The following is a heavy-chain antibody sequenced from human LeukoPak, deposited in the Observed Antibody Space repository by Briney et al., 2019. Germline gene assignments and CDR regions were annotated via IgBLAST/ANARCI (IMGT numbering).Heavy chain of an antibody. V-gene: IGHV3-30*02. D-gene: IGHD5-18*01. CDR2: IRYDGSNK. Sequence: PGGSLRLSCATSGFTFSRYGMHWVRQAPGKGLEWVAFIRYDGSNKYYADSVKGRFTISRDNSKNTLYLQMNSLRAEDTAVYYCAKLGEGGYSYDYLPYYFDYWGQGTLVTVSS. J-gene: IGHJ4*02. CDR1: GFTFSRYG. CDR3: AKLGEGGYSYDYLPYYFDY.